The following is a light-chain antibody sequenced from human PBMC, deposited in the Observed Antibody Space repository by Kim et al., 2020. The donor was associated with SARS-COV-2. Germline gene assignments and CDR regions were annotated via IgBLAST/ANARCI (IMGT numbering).Light chain of an antibody. V-gene: IGLV6-57*01. CDR1: SGSIVSDF. Sequence: NFMLTQSHCVSESPGQTVIISCTRSSGSIVSDFVQWFQQRPSSSPTTVIYEDHKRPSGVPDRFSGSVDSSSNSASLSISGLRTEDEADYYCQSYDDNIWVFGGGTKLTVL. CDR3: QSYDDNIWV. CDR2: EDH. J-gene: IGLJ3*02.